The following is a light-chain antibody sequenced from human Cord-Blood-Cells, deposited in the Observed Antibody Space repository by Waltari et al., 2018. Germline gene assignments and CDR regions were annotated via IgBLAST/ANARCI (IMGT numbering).Light chain of an antibody. CDR1: QSISSW. CDR3: QQYNSYSLYT. CDR2: KAS. Sequence: DIQMTQPPSTLSASVGDRVTITCRASQSISSWLAWYQQKPGKAPKLLIYKASSLESGVPSSFSGSGSGTEFTLTISSLQPDDFATYYCQQYNSYSLYTFGQGTKLEIK. V-gene: IGKV1-5*03. J-gene: IGKJ2*01.